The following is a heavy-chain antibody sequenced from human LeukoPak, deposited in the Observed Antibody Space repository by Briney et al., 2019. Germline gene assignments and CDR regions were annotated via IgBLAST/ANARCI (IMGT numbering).Heavy chain of an antibody. CDR2: INPNSGGT. V-gene: IGHV1-2*06. Sequence: SVKVSCKATGYTFTGYYMHWVRQAPGQGLEWMGRINPNSGGTNYAQKFQGRVTMTRDTSISTAYMELSRLRSDDTAVYYCARGIAVAGTPGYWGQGTLVTVSS. D-gene: IGHD6-19*01. CDR3: ARGIAVAGTPGY. CDR1: GYTFTGYY. J-gene: IGHJ4*02.